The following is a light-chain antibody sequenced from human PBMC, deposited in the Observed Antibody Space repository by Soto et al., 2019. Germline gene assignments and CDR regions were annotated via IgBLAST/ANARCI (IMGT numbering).Light chain of an antibody. CDR2: DSS. CDR1: QDIRSF. CDR3: QQYDNLPLT. V-gene: IGKV1-33*01. J-gene: IGKJ4*01. Sequence: DIQMTQSPSSLSASVGDRVTITCQASQDIRSFLNWFQQKPGTAPKFLIYDSSTLETGVPSRFSGNGSGTDFTFTISSLQPEDVATYYCQQYDNLPLTFGGGTKVEIK.